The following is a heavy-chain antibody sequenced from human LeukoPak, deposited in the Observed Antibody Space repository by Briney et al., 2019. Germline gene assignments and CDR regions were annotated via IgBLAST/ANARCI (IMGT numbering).Heavy chain of an antibody. J-gene: IGHJ4*02. D-gene: IGHD2/OR15-2a*01. CDR1: GFTFSNAW. CDR2: IKSKTDGGTT. V-gene: IGHV3-15*01. CDR3: TTGNIGAAGDFDY. Sequence: GGSLRLSCAASGFTFSNAWMSWVRQAPGKGLEWVGRIKSKTDGGTTDYAAPVKGRFTISRDDSKNTLYLQMNSLKTEDTAVYYCTTGNIGAAGDFDYWGQGTLVTVSS.